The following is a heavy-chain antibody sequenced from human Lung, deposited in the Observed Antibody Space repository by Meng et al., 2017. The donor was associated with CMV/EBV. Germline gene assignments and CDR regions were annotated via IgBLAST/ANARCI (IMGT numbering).Heavy chain of an antibody. D-gene: IGHD6-13*01. CDR2: IHHSGNT. CDR1: GGSISIYY. Sequence: LXCTVSGGSISIYYWSWIRQPPGKGLEWIGYIHHSGNTDYNPSLRSRVTVSLDTSNNQFSLRLRSMTAAETAVYFCARGGTQTGSWAVFDYSGQGXLVTVSS. J-gene: IGHJ4*02. CDR3: ARGGTQTGSWAVFDY. V-gene: IGHV4-59*01.